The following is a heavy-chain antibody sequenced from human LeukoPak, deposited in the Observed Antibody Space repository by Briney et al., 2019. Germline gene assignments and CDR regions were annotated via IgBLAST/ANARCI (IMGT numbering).Heavy chain of an antibody. Sequence: PSETLSLTCADYGGSFSGYYWSWIRQHPGKGLEWIWEINHSGSTNYNPSLKSRVTISVATSKNQFSLKLSSVTAADTAVYYCARWEGGSYYDFDYWGQGPLVTVSS. CDR3: ARWEGGSYYDFDY. CDR1: GGSFSGYY. V-gene: IGHV4-34*01. CDR2: INHSGST. J-gene: IGHJ4*02. D-gene: IGHD1-26*01.